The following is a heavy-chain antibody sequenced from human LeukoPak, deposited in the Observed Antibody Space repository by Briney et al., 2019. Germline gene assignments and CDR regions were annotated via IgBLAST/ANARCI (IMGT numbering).Heavy chain of an antibody. V-gene: IGHV4-59*08. CDR3: ARTLAGYYDNSGYFPYYFDS. CDR2: ISYTGST. D-gene: IGHD3-22*01. Sequence: SETQSLTCTVSGGSISSYFWSWIRQPPGKGLEWIGYISYTGSTNYNPSLKSRVTISVDTSKNQFSLKLTSVTAADTAVYFCARTLAGYYDNSGYFPYYFDSWGQGTLVTGSS. J-gene: IGHJ4*02. CDR1: GGSISSYF.